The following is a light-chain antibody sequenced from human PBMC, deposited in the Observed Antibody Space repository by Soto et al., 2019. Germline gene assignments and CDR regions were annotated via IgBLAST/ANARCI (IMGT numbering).Light chain of an antibody. V-gene: IGLV9-49*01. J-gene: IGLJ7*01. CDR1: NGYSNYK. Sequence: QSVLTQPPSASASLGASVTLTCTLSNGYSNYKVDWYQLRPGKDPRFVMRVDTGGFVGSKGDGIPDRFSVLGSGLNRYLTIKNIQEEDEAHYHCGADYGSETNLVYVFGGGTQLTVL. CDR2: VDTGGFVG. CDR3: GADYGSETNLVYV.